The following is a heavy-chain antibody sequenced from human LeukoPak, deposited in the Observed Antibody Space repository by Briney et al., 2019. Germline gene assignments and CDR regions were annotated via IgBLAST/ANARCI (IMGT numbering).Heavy chain of an antibody. Sequence: ASVKVSCKASGYTFTDYYIHWVRQAPGQGLEWMGWINPNSGGTNYAQKFQGRVTMTRDTSISTAYMELSRLRSDDTAVYYCARDYYGSGSYYRGLYFDYWGQGTLVTVSS. D-gene: IGHD3-10*01. V-gene: IGHV1-2*02. J-gene: IGHJ4*02. CDR2: INPNSGGT. CDR1: GYTFTDYY. CDR3: ARDYYGSGSYYRGLYFDY.